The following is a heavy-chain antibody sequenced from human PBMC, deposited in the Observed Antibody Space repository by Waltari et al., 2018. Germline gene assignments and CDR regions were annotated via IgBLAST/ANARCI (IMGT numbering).Heavy chain of an antibody. CDR2: IRFSSTTI. V-gene: IGHV3-48*04. CDR1: GFMFSDFS. CDR3: ARDLDKYGHGTPNDY. J-gene: IGHJ4*02. D-gene: IGHD4-17*01. Sequence: EVQLVESGGVLVQPGGSLRLSCAASGFMFSDFSMNWVRQAPGKGLAWLSYIRFSSTTISYADSVKGRFTISRDNAKNSLYLQMNSLRAEDTAVYYCARDLDKYGHGTPNDYWGQGTLVTVSS.